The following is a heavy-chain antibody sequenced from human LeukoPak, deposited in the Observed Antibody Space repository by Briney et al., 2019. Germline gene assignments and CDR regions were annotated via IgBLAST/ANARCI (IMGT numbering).Heavy chain of an antibody. CDR2: IYSDGKST. V-gene: IGHV3-74*01. D-gene: IGHD3-22*01. CDR3: AKSRAGSSGFYFDC. Sequence: GGSLRLSCAASGFTFSNYWMHWVRQGPGEGLGWVSRIYSDGKSTSYADSVKGRFTISRDNAKNTLFLQMNSLRAEDTAVYFCAKSRAGSSGFYFDCWGEGTLVTVSS. J-gene: IGHJ4*02. CDR1: GFTFSNYW.